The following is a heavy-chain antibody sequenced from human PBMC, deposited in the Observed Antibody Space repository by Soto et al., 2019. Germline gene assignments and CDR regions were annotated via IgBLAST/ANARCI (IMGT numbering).Heavy chain of an antibody. Sequence: LTCTVSGGSISSGGYYWSWIRQHPGKGLEWIGYIYYSGSTYYNPSLTSRDTIPVDTSKNQFALKLYSFTAADAAVYYCARGEYYYDSTGVFGIWGQGTMVTVSS. CDR2: IYYSGST. J-gene: IGHJ3*02. CDR1: GGSISSGGYY. V-gene: IGHV4-31*03. D-gene: IGHD3-22*01. CDR3: ARGEYYYDSTGVFGI.